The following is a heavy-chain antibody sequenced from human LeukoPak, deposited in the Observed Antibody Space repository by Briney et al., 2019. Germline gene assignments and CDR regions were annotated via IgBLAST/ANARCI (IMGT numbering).Heavy chain of an antibody. CDR2: ITTGVDDL. CDR1: GFTFSSYS. J-gene: IGHJ5*02. D-gene: IGHD6-19*01. Sequence: GGSLRLSCAASGFTFSSYSLTWVRQAPGRGLECGSSITTGVDDLYYSDSVKGRFTISRDNAKNSLFLQMNNLRAEETAVYYCARKQWLNSWGQGTRVIVSS. V-gene: IGHV3-21*01. CDR3: ARKQWLNS.